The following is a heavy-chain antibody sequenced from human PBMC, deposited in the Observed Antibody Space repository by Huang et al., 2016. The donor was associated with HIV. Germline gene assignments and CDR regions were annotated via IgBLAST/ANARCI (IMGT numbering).Heavy chain of an antibody. D-gene: IGHD5-18*01. CDR2: INKNGSKI. V-gene: IGHV3-48*02. Sequence: EVQLVESGGGLVQPGGFLTLACAASGFTLSDYSMNWVRQTAGKGLDWVSYINKNGSKICDAESVKGRFTISRDNAKNSLYLQMNSLRDDDTAVFYCATSYGYFPHWGQGTLVTVSS. J-gene: IGHJ1*01. CDR3: ATSYGYFPH. CDR1: GFTLSDYS.